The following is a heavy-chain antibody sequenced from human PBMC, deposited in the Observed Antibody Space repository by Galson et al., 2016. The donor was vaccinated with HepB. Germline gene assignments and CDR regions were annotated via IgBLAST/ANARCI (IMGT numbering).Heavy chain of an antibody. CDR1: GFTFSSYA. CDR2: ITVSGDSA. Sequence: SLRLSCAASGFTFSSYAMSWVRQAPGTGLEWVSVITVSGDSAYYDDSVKGRFTISRDNSKNTLFLQMNSLRDEGTAVYHCAKGRHNSATGDAFDFWGQGTMVTVSS. D-gene: IGHD6-25*01. CDR3: AKGRHNSATGDAFDF. V-gene: IGHV3-23*01. J-gene: IGHJ3*01.